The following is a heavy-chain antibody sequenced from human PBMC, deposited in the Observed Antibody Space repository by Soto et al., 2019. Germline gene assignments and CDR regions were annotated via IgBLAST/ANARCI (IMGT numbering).Heavy chain of an antibody. V-gene: IGHV3-48*02. CDR3: GRDSTPGWHFDY. Sequence: EAQLVESGGGLVQPGGSLRLSCAASEFTFSSYSMNWVRQAPGKGLEWISYITSSSSTIYYADSVRGLFTISRDNAKNSLYLQMNSLRDEDTAVYYCGRDSTPGWHFDYWGQGTLVTVSS. CDR1: EFTFSSYS. J-gene: IGHJ4*02. CDR2: ITSSSSTI. D-gene: IGHD6-19*01.